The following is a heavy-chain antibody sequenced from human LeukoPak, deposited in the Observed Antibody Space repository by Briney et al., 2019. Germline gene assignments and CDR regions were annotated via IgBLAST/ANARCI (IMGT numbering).Heavy chain of an antibody. CDR3: AANWNCDY. CDR1: GFTFSSYA. CDR2: ISGSGGST. D-gene: IGHD1-20*01. V-gene: IGHV3-23*01. Sequence: GGSLRLSCAASGFTFSSYAMSWVRQAPGKGLEWVSAISGSGGSTYYADSVKGRFTISRDNSKNTLYLQMISLSAEDTAIYYCAANWNCDYWGQGTLVTVSS. J-gene: IGHJ4*02.